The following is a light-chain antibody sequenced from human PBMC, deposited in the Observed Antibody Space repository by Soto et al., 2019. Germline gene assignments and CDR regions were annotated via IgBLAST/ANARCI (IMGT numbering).Light chain of an antibody. V-gene: IGLV2-14*01. Sequence: QSALTQPASVSGSPGQSITISCTGTSSDVGGYNYVSWYQQHPGKAPKLMIYDVSYRPSGVSNRFSGSKSGNTASLTISGLQAEDEGDYYCSSYTSSSTYVFGTGTKVTVL. CDR2: DVS. CDR3: SSYTSSSTYV. CDR1: SSDVGGYNY. J-gene: IGLJ1*01.